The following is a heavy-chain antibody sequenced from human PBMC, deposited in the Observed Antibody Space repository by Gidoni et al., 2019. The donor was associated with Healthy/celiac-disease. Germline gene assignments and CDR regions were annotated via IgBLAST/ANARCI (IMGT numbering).Heavy chain of an antibody. CDR2: ISYEGSNK. J-gene: IGHJ4*02. CDR1: GFTFSSYG. Sequence: QVQLVESGGGVVQPGRSLRLSCAASGFTFSSYGMHWVRQAPGKGLEWVAVISYEGSNKYHADSVKGRFTISRDNSKNTLYLQMNSLRAEDTAVYYCAKEVDYLEWLFDCDYWGQGTLVTVSS. CDR3: AKEVDYLEWLFDCDY. V-gene: IGHV3-30*18. D-gene: IGHD3-3*01.